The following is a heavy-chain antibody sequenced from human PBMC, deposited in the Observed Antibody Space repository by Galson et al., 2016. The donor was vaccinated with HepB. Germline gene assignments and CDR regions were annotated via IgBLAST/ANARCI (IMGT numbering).Heavy chain of an antibody. CDR3: ARPRRYCTNGVCYPGAFDI. V-gene: IGHV5-51*01. CDR2: IYPGDSDT. D-gene: IGHD2-8*01. J-gene: IGHJ3*02. Sequence: QSGAEVKKPGESLKISCKGSGYSFTSYWIDWVRQMPGKGLEWMGIIYPGDSDTRYSPSFQGQVTISADKSINTAYLQWSSLKASDTAMYYCARPRRYCTNGVCYPGAFDIWGQGTMVTVSS. CDR1: GYSFTSYW.